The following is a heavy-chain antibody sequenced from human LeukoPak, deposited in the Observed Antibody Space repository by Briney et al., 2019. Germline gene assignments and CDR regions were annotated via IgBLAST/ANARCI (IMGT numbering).Heavy chain of an antibody. Sequence: SETLSLTCTVSGGSISSGSFYWSWIRQPAGKGLEWIGRIDTSGSTNYNPSLKSRVTISVDTSKNQFSLKLSSVTAADTAVYYCARGSMVRGVPTAFYYYYMDVWGKGTTVTVSS. CDR1: GGSISSGSFY. D-gene: IGHD3-10*01. J-gene: IGHJ6*03. CDR3: ARGSMVRGVPTAFYYYYMDV. V-gene: IGHV4-61*02. CDR2: IDTSGST.